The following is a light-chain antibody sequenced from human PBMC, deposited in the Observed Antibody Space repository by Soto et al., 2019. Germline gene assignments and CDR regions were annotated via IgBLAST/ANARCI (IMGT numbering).Light chain of an antibody. CDR2: VNN. J-gene: IGLJ7*01. V-gene: IGLV1-40*01. CDR1: SSNIGAGYD. CDR3: QSYGGSLSGCV. Sequence: QLVLTQPPSVSAAPGQRVAISCTGNSSNIGAGYDVHWYQQFPGTAPQLLIYVNNNRPSGVPDRFSGSRSGASASLAIAGLQAEDEADYYCQSYGGSLSGCVFGGGTQLTVL.